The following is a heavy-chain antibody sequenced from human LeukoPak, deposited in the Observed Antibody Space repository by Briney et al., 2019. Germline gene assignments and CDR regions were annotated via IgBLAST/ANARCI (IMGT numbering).Heavy chain of an antibody. CDR3: ARIYFEGITMIVVVPGDY. J-gene: IGHJ4*02. CDR2: ISAYNGNT. D-gene: IGHD3-22*01. V-gene: IGHV1-18*01. Sequence: ASVKVSCKASGYTFTSYGISWVRQAPGQGLEWMGWISAYNGNTSYAQKLQGRATMTTDTSTSTAYMELRSLRSDDTAVYYCARIYFEGITMIVVVPGDYWGQGTLVTVSS. CDR1: GYTFTSYG.